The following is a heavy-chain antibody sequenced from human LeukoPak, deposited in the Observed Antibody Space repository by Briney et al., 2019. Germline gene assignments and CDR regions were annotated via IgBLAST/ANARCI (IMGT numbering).Heavy chain of an antibody. CDR3: ARGNLAYCGGDCYPLFDY. CDR2: IYYSGST. D-gene: IGHD2-21*02. J-gene: IGHJ4*02. Sequence: SETLSLTCTVSGGSISSYYWSWIRRPPGKGLEWIGYIYYSGSTNYNPSLKSRVTISVDTSKNQFSLKLSSVTAADTAVYYCARGNLAYCGGDCYPLFDYWGQGTLVTVSS. V-gene: IGHV4-59*01. CDR1: GGSISSYY.